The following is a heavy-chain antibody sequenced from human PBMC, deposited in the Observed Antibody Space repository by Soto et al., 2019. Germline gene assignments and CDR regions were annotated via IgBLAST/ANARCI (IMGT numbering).Heavy chain of an antibody. CDR1: GGTFSSYT. J-gene: IGHJ6*03. D-gene: IGHD5-18*01. CDR2: IIPTLGMA. Sequence: QVQLVHSGAEVKKPGSSVKVSCKASGGTFSSYTISWVRQAPGQGLEWMGGIIPTLGMANYEQKFQGRVTITADKSAGTAYMERGSLSAKDTAVYLCARDTAMVPLDLEYYYYYMDVWGTGTTVTVFS. CDR3: ARDTAMVPLDLEYYYYYMDV. V-gene: IGHV1-69*04.